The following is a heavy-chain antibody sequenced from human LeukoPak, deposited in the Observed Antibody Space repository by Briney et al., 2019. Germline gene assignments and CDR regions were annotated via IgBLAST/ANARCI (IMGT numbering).Heavy chain of an antibody. D-gene: IGHD3-10*01. J-gene: IGHJ6*03. CDR2: IYTSGST. CDR3: ARTTMVRGTYYMDV. Sequence: SETLSLTCTVSGGSISSYYWSWIRQPAGKGLEWIGRIYTSGSTNYNPSLKSRVTMSVDTSKNQFSLKLSSVTAADTAVYYCARTTMVRGTYYMDVWGKGTTVTISS. CDR1: GGSISSYY. V-gene: IGHV4-4*07.